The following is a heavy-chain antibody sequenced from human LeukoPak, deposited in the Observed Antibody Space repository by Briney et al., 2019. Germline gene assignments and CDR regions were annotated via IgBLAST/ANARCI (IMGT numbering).Heavy chain of an antibody. V-gene: IGHV4-61*02. CDR2: IFSSGST. J-gene: IGHJ5*02. CDR1: RGSISSGGYY. D-gene: IGHD1-26*01. Sequence: PSETLSLTCTVSRGSISSGGYYWSWIRQPAGKGLEWIGRIFSSGSTNYNPSLKSRVTISVDTSKNQFSLSLTSVTAADTAVYYCARGAVGNTMNWFDPWGQGTLVTVSS. CDR3: ARGAVGNTMNWFDP.